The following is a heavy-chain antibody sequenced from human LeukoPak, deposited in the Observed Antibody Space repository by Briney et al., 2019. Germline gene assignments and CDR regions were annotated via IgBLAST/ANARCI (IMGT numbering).Heavy chain of an antibody. D-gene: IGHD4-17*01. CDR2: ISWNSGSI. V-gene: IGHV3-9*01. CDR3: AKDLGPSGDYFYFDY. Sequence: PGRSLRLSCAASGFTFDDYAMRWVRQAPGKGLEWVSGISWNSGSIGYADSVKGRFTISRDNAKNSLYLQMNSLRAEDTALYYCAKDLGPSGDYFYFDYWGQGTLVTVSS. J-gene: IGHJ4*02. CDR1: GFTFDDYA.